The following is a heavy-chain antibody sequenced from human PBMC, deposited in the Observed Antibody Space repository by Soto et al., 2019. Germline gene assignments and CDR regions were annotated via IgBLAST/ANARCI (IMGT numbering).Heavy chain of an antibody. Sequence: EVQLVESGGGLVQPGRSLRLSCAASGCTFDDFAMHWVRQAPGRGLEWVSCISWNSGNTGYADSVRGRFTISRDNAKNSLYLQMNSLRAEDTAVYYCAKDTSFQLLHKGTFYSWGQGTLVTVSS. J-gene: IGHJ4*02. D-gene: IGHD2-2*01. CDR3: AKDTSFQLLHKGTFYS. CDR1: GCTFDDFA. CDR2: ISWNSGNT. V-gene: IGHV3-9*01.